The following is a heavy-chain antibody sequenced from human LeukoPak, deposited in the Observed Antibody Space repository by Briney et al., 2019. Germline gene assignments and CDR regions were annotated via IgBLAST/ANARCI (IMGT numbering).Heavy chain of an antibody. CDR3: ARYWGVQLWPHWYFDL. CDR1: GGSISSYY. Sequence: SETLSLTCTVSGGSISSYYWSWFRQTPGKAPEWIGYIYYSGSTKYNPSLKSRVTISVDRSKNQFSLKLNSVTAADTAVYYCARYWGVQLWPHWYFDLWGRGSLVTVSS. J-gene: IGHJ2*01. CDR2: IYYSGST. V-gene: IGHV4-59*01. D-gene: IGHD5-18*01.